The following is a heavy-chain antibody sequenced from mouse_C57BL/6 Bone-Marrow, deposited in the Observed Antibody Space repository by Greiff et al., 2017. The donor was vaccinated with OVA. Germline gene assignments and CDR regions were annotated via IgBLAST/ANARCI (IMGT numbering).Heavy chain of an antibody. D-gene: IGHD3-2*02. CDR2: IDPANGNT. CDR1: GFNIKNTY. V-gene: IGHV14-3*01. Sequence: VHVKQSVAELVRPGASVKLSCTASGFNIKNTYMHWVKQRPEQGLEWIGRIDPANGNTKYAPKFQGKATITADTSSNTAYLQLSSLTSEDTAIYYCARRDSSGPWFAYWGQGTLVTVSA. J-gene: IGHJ3*01. CDR3: ARRDSSGPWFAY.